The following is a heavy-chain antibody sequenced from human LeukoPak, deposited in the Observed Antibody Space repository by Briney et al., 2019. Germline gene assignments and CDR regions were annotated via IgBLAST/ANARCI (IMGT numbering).Heavy chain of an antibody. J-gene: IGHJ5*02. D-gene: IGHD2-2*01. CDR1: GGSISSYY. CDR2: IYYSGST. Sequence: PSETLSLTCTVSGGSISSYYWSWIRQPPGKGLEWIGYIYYSGSTNYNPSLKSRVTISVDTSKNQFSLKLSSVTAADTAVYYCARAVPAAIQNWFDPWGQGTLVTVSS. V-gene: IGHV4-59*01. CDR3: ARAVPAAIQNWFDP.